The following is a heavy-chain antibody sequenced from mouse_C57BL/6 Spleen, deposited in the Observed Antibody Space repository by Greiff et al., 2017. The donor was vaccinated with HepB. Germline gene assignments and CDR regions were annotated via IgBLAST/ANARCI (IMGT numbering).Heavy chain of an antibody. V-gene: IGHV1-54*01. CDR1: GYAFTNYL. CDR2: INPGSGGT. J-gene: IGHJ4*01. D-gene: IGHD2-5*01. Sequence: QVQLQQSGAELVRPGTSVKVSCKASGYAFTNYLIEWVKQRPGQGLEWIGVINPGSGGTNYNEKFKGKATLTADKSSSTAYMQLSSLTSEDSAVYFCARLSYSNYDYAMDYWGQGTSVTVSS. CDR3: ARLSYSNYDYAMDY.